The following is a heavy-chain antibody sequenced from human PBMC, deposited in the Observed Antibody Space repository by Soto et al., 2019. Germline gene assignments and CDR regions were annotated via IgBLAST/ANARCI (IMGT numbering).Heavy chain of an antibody. CDR3: ARRYGATFDY. J-gene: IGHJ4*02. V-gene: IGHV4-59*08. Sequence: XWIRQPPGKGLDWIGYIYYSGSTNYNPSLKSRVTISVDTSKNQFSLKLSSVTAADTAVYYCARRYGATFDYWGQGTLVTVSS. D-gene: IGHD4-17*01. CDR2: IYYSGST.